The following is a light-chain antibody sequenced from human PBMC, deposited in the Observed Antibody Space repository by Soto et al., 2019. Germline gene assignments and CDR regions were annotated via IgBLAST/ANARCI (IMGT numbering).Light chain of an antibody. Sequence: DIQMTQSPSSLSASIGDRVTITCQASQDISNYLNWYQQKPGKAPKLLIYDASNLETVVPSRFSGSGYGTDFTFTISSLQPEDIATYYCRQYAKLWTFGQGNKLEIK. CDR3: RQYAKLWT. CDR1: QDISNY. CDR2: DAS. V-gene: IGKV1-33*01. J-gene: IGKJ2*02.